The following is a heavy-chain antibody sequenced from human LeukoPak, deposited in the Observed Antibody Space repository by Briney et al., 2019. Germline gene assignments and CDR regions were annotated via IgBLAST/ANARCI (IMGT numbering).Heavy chain of an antibody. CDR3: ARVGYSDAFDI. Sequence: SGTLSLTCTVSGGSISSYYWSWIRQPPGRGLEWIGYIYYSGSTNYNPSLKSRVTISVDTSKNQFSLKLSSVTAADTAVYYCARVGYSDAFDIWGQGTMVTVSS. CDR1: GGSISSYY. D-gene: IGHD5-18*01. J-gene: IGHJ3*02. V-gene: IGHV4-59*01. CDR2: IYYSGST.